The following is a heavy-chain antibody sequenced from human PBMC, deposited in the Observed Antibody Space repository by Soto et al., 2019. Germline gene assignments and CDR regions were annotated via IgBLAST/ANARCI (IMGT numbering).Heavy chain of an antibody. V-gene: IGHV1-2*04. CDR3: ARDRLLDY. J-gene: IGHJ4*02. Sequence: ASVKVSCKASGYTFTSYYMHWVRQAPGQGLEWMGLINPNSGGTNYAQKLQGWVTMTRDTSISTAYMELSVLRSDDTAVYYCARDRLLDYWGQGTLVTVSS. D-gene: IGHD1-26*01. CDR2: INPNSGGT. CDR1: GYTFTSYY.